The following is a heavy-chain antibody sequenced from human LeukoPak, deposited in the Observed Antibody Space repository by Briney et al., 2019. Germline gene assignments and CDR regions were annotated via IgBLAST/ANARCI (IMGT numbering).Heavy chain of an antibody. CDR1: GYTFTSYY. Sequence: ASVKVSCKASGYTFTSYYMHWVRQAPGQGLEWMGIINPSGGSTNYAQKFQGRVTITADESTSTAYMELSSLRSEDTAVYYCASGPIFGGTRTYYYYMDVWGKGTTVTVSS. J-gene: IGHJ6*03. CDR2: INPSGGST. CDR3: ASGPIFGGTRTYYYYMDV. V-gene: IGHV1-46*01. D-gene: IGHD3-3*01.